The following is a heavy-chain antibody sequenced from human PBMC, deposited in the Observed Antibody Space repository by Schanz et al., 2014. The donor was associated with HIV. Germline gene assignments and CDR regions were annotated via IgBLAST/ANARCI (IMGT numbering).Heavy chain of an antibody. D-gene: IGHD4-17*01. CDR3: AKVTPLRCLDY. J-gene: IGHJ4*02. V-gene: IGHV3-33*06. CDR2: IWYDGSNK. CDR1: GFSLSCCG. Sequence: QVQLVESGGGVVQPGRSLKLSCAASGFSLSCCGMHWVRQAPGKGLEWVAVIWYDGSNKYQADSVKGRFTTSRDNSRNTLYLQMNSLRAEDTAVYYCAKVTPLRCLDYWGQGTLVTVSS.